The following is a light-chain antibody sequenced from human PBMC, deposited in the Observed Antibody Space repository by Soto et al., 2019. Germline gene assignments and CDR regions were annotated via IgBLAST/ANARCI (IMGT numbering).Light chain of an antibody. CDR2: AAS. CDR3: QQSYSTPLS. Sequence: DIQMTQSPSTLSASVGDRVTTTCRASQSISSWLAWYQQIPGKAPKLLIYAASSLQSGVPSRFSGSGSGTDFTLTISSLQPEYFATYYCQQSYSTPLSFGGATMV. V-gene: IGKV1-39*01. CDR1: QSISSW. J-gene: IGKJ4*01.